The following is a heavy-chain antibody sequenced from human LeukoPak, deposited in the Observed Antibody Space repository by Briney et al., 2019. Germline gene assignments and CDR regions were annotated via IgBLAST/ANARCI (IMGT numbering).Heavy chain of an antibody. J-gene: IGHJ6*03. CDR2: IKQDGSEK. D-gene: IGHD4-17*01. Sequence: GGSLRLSCAASGFTFSSYWMSWVRQAPGKGLEWVAHIKQDGSEKYYVDSVKGRFTISRDNAKNSLYLQMNSLRAEDTAVYYCASSTVTLNYYYYYMDVWGKGTTVTVSS. CDR1: GFTFSSYW. CDR3: ASSTVTLNYYYYYMDV. V-gene: IGHV3-7*01.